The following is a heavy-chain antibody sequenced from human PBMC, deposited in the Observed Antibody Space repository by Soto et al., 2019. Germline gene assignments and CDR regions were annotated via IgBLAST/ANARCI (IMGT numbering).Heavy chain of an antibody. CDR2: IIPLFGKP. D-gene: IGHD3-10*01. J-gene: IGHJ4*02. V-gene: IGHV1-69*01. CDR3: ARDRDDYGSGNYYNRIDF. CDR1: GGIFSTYA. Sequence: QVHLVQSGAEVKKPGSSVKVSCKASGGIFSTYAISWLRQAPGQGLEWMGGIIPLFGKPNYAQRFQGRVTITADESTSTAYMELRRLTSEDTAVYYCARDRDDYGSGNYYNRIDFWGQGTLVTVSS.